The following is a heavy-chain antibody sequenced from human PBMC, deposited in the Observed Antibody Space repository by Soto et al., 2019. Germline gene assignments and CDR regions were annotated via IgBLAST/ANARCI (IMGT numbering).Heavy chain of an antibody. Sequence: GXSLRLSCAASGFSFRSYWLHWVRQAPGKGLVWVSRINSDGSTTGYADSVKGRFTISRDNAQNTLYLQMSSLRAEDTAVYYCARGLKGLYGTDVWGQGTTVTVSS. CDR1: GFSFRSYW. CDR2: INSDGSTT. CDR3: ARGLKGLYGTDV. V-gene: IGHV3-74*01. J-gene: IGHJ6*02.